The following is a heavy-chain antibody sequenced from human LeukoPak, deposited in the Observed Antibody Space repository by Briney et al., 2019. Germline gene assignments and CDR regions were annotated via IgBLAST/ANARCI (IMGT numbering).Heavy chain of an antibody. D-gene: IGHD6-19*01. CDR1: GYTLTELS. J-gene: IGHJ4*02. Sequence: VASVKVSCKVSGYTLTELSMHWVRQAPGQGLEWLGIISPGGGWTNYAQRFQGRVTMTWDTSTSTVYMELSSLRSEDTAVYYCARSIAVDNPHFDFWGQGTLVTVSS. CDR2: ISPGGGWT. V-gene: IGHV1-46*01. CDR3: ARSIAVDNPHFDF.